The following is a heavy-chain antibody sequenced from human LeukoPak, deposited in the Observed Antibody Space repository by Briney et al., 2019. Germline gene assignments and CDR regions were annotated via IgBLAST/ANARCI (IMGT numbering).Heavy chain of an antibody. Sequence: PGGSLRLSCAASGFTFSSYAMSWVRQAPGKGLEWVSAISGSGGSTYYADSVKGRFTISRDNAKNSLYLQMNSLRAEDTAVYYCARDYGGNDAFDIWGQGTMVTVSS. CDR3: ARDYGGNDAFDI. V-gene: IGHV3-23*01. CDR1: GFTFSSYA. D-gene: IGHD4-23*01. J-gene: IGHJ3*02. CDR2: ISGSGGST.